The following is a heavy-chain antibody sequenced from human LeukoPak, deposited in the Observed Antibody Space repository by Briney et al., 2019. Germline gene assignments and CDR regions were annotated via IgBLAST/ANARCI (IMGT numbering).Heavy chain of an antibody. CDR1: GFTFSSFW. V-gene: IGHV3-74*01. Sequence: PGGSLRLSCVASGFTFSSFWMHWVRQAPGKGLMWVSRTYSDGSSTSYADSVKGRFSISRDNAKNTLYLQMNSLRVEDTAVYYCARGRPHGNDYWGQGTLVTVSS. CDR3: ARGRPHGNDY. CDR2: TYSDGSST. D-gene: IGHD4-23*01. J-gene: IGHJ4*02.